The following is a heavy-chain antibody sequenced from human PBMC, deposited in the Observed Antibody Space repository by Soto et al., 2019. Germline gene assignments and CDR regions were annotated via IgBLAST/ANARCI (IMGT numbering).Heavy chain of an antibody. CDR2: IYYSGTT. CDR3: ARLAYSHYST. D-gene: IGHD5-12*01. CDR1: GGSVKVGGYY. Sequence: TSETLSLTCFVSGGSVKVGGYYWGWIRQPPGKGLEWVATIYYSGTTYYNPSLKSRLTISLDTSRNQFSLDLTSVTAADTAVYYCARLAYSHYSTWGQGTLVTVSS. J-gene: IGHJ4*02. V-gene: IGHV4-39*01.